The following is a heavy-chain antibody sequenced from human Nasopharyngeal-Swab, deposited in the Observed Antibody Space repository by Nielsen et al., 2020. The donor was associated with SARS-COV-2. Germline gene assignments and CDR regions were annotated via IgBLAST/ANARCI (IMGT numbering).Heavy chain of an antibody. CDR3: ARGGWLRKDYYYSYYYMDV. D-gene: IGHD5-24*01. V-gene: IGHV1-69*10. Sequence: SVKVSCKTSGGTFNSYGISWFRQAPGQGLEWMGGIIPILPITNYAQKFQDRVTITADKSTSTAYMELSSLRSEDTAAYYCARGGWLRKDYYYSYYYMDVWGKGTTVTVSS. J-gene: IGHJ6*03. CDR2: IIPILPIT. CDR1: GGTFNSYG.